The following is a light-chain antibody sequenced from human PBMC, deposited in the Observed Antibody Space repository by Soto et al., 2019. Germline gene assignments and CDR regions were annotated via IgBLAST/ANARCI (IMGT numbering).Light chain of an antibody. V-gene: IGKV1-27*01. Sequence: DIQMTQSPSSLSASVGDRVTITCRASQGISNYLAWYQQKPGKVPKLLIYAASTLQSGVPSRFSASGSGTDFTLTISSLQPEDVATYYCQKYNSAPQWTFGQGTKVEIK. CDR2: AAS. J-gene: IGKJ1*01. CDR3: QKYNSAPQWT. CDR1: QGISNY.